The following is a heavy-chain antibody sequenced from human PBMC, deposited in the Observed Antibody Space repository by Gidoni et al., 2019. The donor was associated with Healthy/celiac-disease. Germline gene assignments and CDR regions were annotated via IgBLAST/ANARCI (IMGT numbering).Heavy chain of an antibody. Sequence: QLQLVESGGGLVKPGGSLTPSCAASGFTFSDYYLRWIRQPPGKGLEWVSYISSSSSYTNYADSVKGRFTISRDNAKNSLYLQMNSLRAEDTAVYYCARGSPSARFDIWGQGTMVTVSS. CDR3: ARGSPSARFDI. V-gene: IGHV3-11*06. CDR2: ISSSSSYT. J-gene: IGHJ3*02. CDR1: GFTFSDYY.